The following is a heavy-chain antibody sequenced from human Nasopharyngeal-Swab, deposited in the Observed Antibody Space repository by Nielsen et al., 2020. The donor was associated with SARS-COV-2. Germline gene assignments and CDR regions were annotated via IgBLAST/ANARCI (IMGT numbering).Heavy chain of an antibody. V-gene: IGHV3-23*01. J-gene: IGHJ6*02. D-gene: IGHD2-15*01. CDR1: GFTFSSYA. CDR3: ASPYPYCSGGSCYTGRYYYGMDV. CDR2: ISGSGGST. Sequence: GGSLRLSCAASGFTFSSYAMSWVRQAPEKGLEWVSAISGSGGSTYYADSVKGRFTISRDNSKNTLYLQMNSLRAEDTAVYYCASPYPYCSGGSCYTGRYYYGMDVWGQGTTVTVSS.